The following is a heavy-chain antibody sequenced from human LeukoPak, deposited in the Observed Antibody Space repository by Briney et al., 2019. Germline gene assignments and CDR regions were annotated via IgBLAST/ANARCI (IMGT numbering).Heavy chain of an antibody. CDR2: INPNSGGT. J-gene: IGHJ4*02. Sequence: ASVKVSCKASGYTFTGYYMHWVRQAPGQGLEWMGWINPNSGGTNYAQKFQGRVTMTRDTSISTAYMELCRLRSDDTAVYYCARVDTRYCSSTSCYRFDYWGQGTLVTVSS. CDR1: GYTFTGYY. V-gene: IGHV1-2*02. D-gene: IGHD2-2*01. CDR3: ARVDTRYCSSTSCYRFDY.